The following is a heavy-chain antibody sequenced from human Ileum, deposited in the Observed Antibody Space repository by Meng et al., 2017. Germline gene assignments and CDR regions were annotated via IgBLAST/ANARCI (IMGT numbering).Heavy chain of an antibody. J-gene: IGHJ4*02. V-gene: IGHV3-33*01. CDR2: IWFDGSKT. D-gene: IGHD6-19*01. Sequence: QEYRVVVGEVGVQPGTSRSVSCEALGFTFRSYGWNWDRQVPGKGLEWVVVIWFDGSKTYYADSVKGRFTVSRDNYKNTLYLQMNSLRADDTAVYYCARYRSGSSDYWGPGTLVTVSS. CDR1: GFTFRSYG. CDR3: ARYRSGSSDY.